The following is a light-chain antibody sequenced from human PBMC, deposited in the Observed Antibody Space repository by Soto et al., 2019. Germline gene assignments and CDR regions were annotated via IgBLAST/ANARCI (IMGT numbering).Light chain of an antibody. CDR2: AAY. V-gene: IGKV1-39*01. J-gene: IGKJ4*01. CDR3: QQLNSYPLT. CDR1: QNIHTF. Sequence: DIQMTQSPSSLSASVGDRVTITCRASQNIHTFLNWYQQKPGKAPKLLIYAAYILHSGVTSRFSGSGSGTDFTLTISSLQPEDFATYYCQQLNSYPLTFGGGTKVEIK.